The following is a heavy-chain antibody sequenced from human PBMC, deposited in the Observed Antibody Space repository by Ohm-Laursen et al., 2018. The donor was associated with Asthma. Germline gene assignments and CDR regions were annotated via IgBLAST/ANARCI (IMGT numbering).Heavy chain of an antibody. V-gene: IGHV3-23*01. Sequence: SLRLSCAASGFTFRSYAMHWVRQAPGKGLEWVAVISGSGGSTYYADSVKGRFTISRDNSKNTLYLQMNSLRAEDTAVYYCARDPPVTTVTTGEYFDYWGQGTLVTVTS. CDR2: ISGSGGST. CDR3: ARDPPVTTVTTGEYFDY. D-gene: IGHD4-17*01. J-gene: IGHJ4*02. CDR1: GFTFRSYA.